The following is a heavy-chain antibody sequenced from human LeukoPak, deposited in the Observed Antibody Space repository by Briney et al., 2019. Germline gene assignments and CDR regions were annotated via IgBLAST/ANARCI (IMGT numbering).Heavy chain of an antibody. J-gene: IGHJ1*01. CDR1: GGSISSYY. V-gene: IGHV4-59*08. Sequence: SETLSLTCTVSGGSISSYYWSWIRQPPGKGLEWIGYIYYSGSTNYNPSLKSRVTISVDTSKNQFSLKLSSVTAADTAVYYCARHDGLGIAAAVGYFQHWGQGTLVTVSS. D-gene: IGHD6-13*01. CDR3: ARHDGLGIAAAVGYFQH. CDR2: IYYSGST.